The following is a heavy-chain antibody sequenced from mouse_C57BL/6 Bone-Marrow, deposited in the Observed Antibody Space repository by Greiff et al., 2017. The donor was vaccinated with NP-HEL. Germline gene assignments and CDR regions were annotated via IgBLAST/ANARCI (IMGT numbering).Heavy chain of an antibody. J-gene: IGHJ3*01. Sequence: VQLQQSGPELVKPGASVKISCKASGYTFTDYYMNWVKQSHGKSLEWIGDINPNNGGTSYNQKFKGKATLTVDKSSSTAYMELRSLTSEDSAVYYCARSAVRPALRLAYWGQGTLVTVSA. CDR3: ARSAVRPALRLAY. CDR2: INPNNGGT. V-gene: IGHV1-26*01. CDR1: GYTFTDYY.